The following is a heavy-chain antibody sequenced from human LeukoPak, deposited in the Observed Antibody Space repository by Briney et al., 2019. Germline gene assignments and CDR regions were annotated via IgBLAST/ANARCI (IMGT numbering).Heavy chain of an antibody. J-gene: IGHJ6*04. CDR3: ARASRGDFWSGPLDV. CDR2: IIPIFGTA. Sequence: ASVKVSCKASGYIFTSYAINWVRQAPGQGLEWMGGIIPIFGTANYAQKFQGRVTITADKSTSTAYMELSSLRSEDTAVYYCARASRGDFWSGPLDVWGKGTTVTVSS. CDR1: GYIFTSYA. V-gene: IGHV1-69*06. D-gene: IGHD3-3*01.